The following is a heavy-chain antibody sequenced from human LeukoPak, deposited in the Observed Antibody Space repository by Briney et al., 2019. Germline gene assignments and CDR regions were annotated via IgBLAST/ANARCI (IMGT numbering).Heavy chain of an antibody. J-gene: IGHJ4*02. CDR2: ISSSSSYI. V-gene: IGHV3-21*01. CDR3: AREVVQGIVVVPAAFDY. CDR1: GFTFSSYS. Sequence: GGSLRLSCAASGFTFSSYSINWVRQAPGKGLEWVSSISSSSSYIYYADSVKGRFTISRDNAKNSLYLQMNSLRAEDTAVYYCAREVVQGIVVVPAAFDYWGQGTLVTVSS. D-gene: IGHD2-2*01.